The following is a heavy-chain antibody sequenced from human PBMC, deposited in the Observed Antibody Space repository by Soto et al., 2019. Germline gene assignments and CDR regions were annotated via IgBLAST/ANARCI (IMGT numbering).Heavy chain of an antibody. J-gene: IGHJ4*02. CDR3: AKDQGGNYYDSSGYYPD. V-gene: IGHV3-66*03. Sequence: GGSLRLSCAASGFTVSSNYMNWVRQAPGKGLEWVSIIYGSGSTYYADSVKGRFTISRDNSKNTLYLQMNSLRAEDTAVYYCAKDQGGNYYDSSGYYPDWGQGTLVTVSS. D-gene: IGHD3-22*01. CDR1: GFTVSSNY. CDR2: IYGSGST.